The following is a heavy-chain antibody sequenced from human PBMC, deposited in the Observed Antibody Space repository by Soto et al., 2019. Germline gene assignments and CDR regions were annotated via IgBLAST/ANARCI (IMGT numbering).Heavy chain of an antibody. CDR2: ISWNSGSI. V-gene: IGHV3-9*01. J-gene: IGHJ4*02. D-gene: IGHD3-22*01. CDR1: GFTFDDHA. CDR3: VKDKGSSGFGVFEY. Sequence: EVQLVESGGGLAQPGRSLRLSCAASGFTFDDHAMHWVRQVPGKGLEWVSGISWNSGSIGYAESVKGRFTISRDNAQNSLYLEMNSLRHEDTAFYFCVKDKGSSGFGVFEYWGQGVGVTVSS.